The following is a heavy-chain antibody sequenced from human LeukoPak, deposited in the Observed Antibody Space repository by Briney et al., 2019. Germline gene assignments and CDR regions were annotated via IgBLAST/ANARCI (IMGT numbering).Heavy chain of an antibody. J-gene: IGHJ4*02. CDR2: IYYSGST. D-gene: IGHD2-21*02. CDR3: ARDYLVTATTYYFNY. V-gene: IGHV4-30-4*08. Sequence: SETLSLTCTVSGGSISSGDYYWSWIRQPPGKGLEWIGYIYYSGSTYYNPSLKSRVTISVDTSKNQFSLKLSSVTAADTAVYYCARDYLVTATTYYFNYWGQGTLVTVSS. CDR1: GGSISSGDYY.